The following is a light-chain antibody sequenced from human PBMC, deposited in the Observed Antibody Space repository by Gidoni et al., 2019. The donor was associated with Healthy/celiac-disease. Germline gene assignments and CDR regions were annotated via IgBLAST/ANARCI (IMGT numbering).Light chain of an antibody. Sequence: DIVMTQSPDSLAVSLGERATSNCKSSQSVLYSSNNKSYLAWYQQKPGQPPKLLIYWASTRESGVPDRFSGSGSGTDFTLTISSLQAEDVAVYYCQQYYSTPFTFGPGTKVDIK. V-gene: IGKV4-1*01. J-gene: IGKJ3*01. CDR3: QQYYSTPFT. CDR1: QSVLYSSNNKSY. CDR2: WAS.